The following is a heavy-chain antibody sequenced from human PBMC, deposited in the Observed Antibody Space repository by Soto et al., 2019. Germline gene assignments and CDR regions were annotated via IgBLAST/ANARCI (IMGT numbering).Heavy chain of an antibody. J-gene: IGHJ5*02. V-gene: IGHV4-39*01. D-gene: IGHD3-22*01. CDR3: ARHRHAQITMRVVFDP. CDR1: GGSISSSSYY. Sequence: NPSETLSLTCTVSGGSISSSSYYWGWIRQPPGKGLEWIGSIYYSGSTYYNPSLKSRVTISVDTSKNQFSLKLSSVTAADTAVYYCARHRHAQITMRVVFDPWGQGTLVTVSS. CDR2: IYYSGST.